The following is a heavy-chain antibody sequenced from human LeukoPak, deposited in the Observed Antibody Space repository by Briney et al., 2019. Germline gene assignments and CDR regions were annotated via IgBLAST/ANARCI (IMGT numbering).Heavy chain of an antibody. Sequence: GGSLRLSCAASGFTFSSYGMHWVRQAPGKGLEWVAVIWYDGSNKYYADSVKGRFTISRDNSKNTLYLQMNSLRAEDTAVYYCARGGDWDSSGENFDYWGQGTLVTVSS. V-gene: IGHV3-33*01. J-gene: IGHJ4*02. CDR3: ARGGDWDSSGENFDY. CDR2: IWYDGSNK. D-gene: IGHD6-19*01. CDR1: GFTFSSYG.